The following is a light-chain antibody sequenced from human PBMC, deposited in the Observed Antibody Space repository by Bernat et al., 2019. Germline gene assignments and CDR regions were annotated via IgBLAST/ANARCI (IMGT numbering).Light chain of an antibody. CDR2: EVS. Sequence: QSALSQPASVSGSPGQSITISCTGTSSDVGSYNLVSWYQQHPGKAPKLMIYEVSKRPSGVSNRFSGSKSGNTPSLTISGLKAEDEADFYCCSDGGSSTFDWVFGGGTKLTVL. V-gene: IGLV2-23*02. CDR1: SSDVGSYNL. J-gene: IGLJ3*02. CDR3: CSDGGSSTFDWV.